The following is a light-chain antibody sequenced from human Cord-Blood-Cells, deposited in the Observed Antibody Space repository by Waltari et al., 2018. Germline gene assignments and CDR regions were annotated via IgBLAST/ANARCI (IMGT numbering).Light chain of an antibody. Sequence: DIQMTRSPSTLTASVGHRVTITCRASQSISSWLAWYQQKPGKAPKLLIYKASRLESGGPSRFSGSGSGTEVTLTISSLQPDDFATYYCQQYNRYPKYTFGQGTKLAIK. CDR3: QQYNRYPKYT. J-gene: IGKJ2*01. V-gene: IGKV1-5*03. CDR2: KAS. CDR1: QSISSW.